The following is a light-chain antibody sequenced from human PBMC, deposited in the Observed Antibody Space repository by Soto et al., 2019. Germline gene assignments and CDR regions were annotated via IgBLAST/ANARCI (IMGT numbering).Light chain of an antibody. J-gene: IGKJ2*01. Sequence: VLTQSPASLSLSPGERATLSCTASQSIYNTVAWYQQRPGLAPRLLIYGASSRATDIPARFKGSGSGTDFTLTISTLEPEDSAVYYCQDRSSWPPYTVGKGTKLEIK. CDR2: GAS. CDR3: QDRSSWPPYT. V-gene: IGKV3-11*01. CDR1: QSIYNT.